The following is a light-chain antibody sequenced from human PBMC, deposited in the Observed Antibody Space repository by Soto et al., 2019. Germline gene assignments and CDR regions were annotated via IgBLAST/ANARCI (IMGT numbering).Light chain of an antibody. J-gene: IGKJ4*01. CDR2: DAS. CDR3: QQYDNPPLT. Sequence: DIQMTQSPSSLSASVGDRVTITCRASQSISSYLNWHQQKPGKAPKLLIYDASNLETGVPSRLSGSGYGTDFTFTISSMQTEDIETYYCQQYDNPPLTFGGGTKVDIK. V-gene: IGKV1-33*01. CDR1: QSISSY.